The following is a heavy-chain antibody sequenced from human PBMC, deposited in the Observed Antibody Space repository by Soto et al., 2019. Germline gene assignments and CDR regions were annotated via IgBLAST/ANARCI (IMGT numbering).Heavy chain of an antibody. J-gene: IGHJ4*02. V-gene: IGHV1-69*01. Sequence: QVQPVQSGAEVKKPGSSVKVSCKASGGTFSSYAISWVRQAPGQGLEWMGGIIPIFGTANYAQKFQGRVTITADESTSTAYMELSSLRSEDTAVYYCARGSKLSSSWHLKFDYWGQGTLVTVSS. CDR2: IIPIFGTA. D-gene: IGHD6-13*01. CDR3: ARGSKLSSSWHLKFDY. CDR1: GGTFSSYA.